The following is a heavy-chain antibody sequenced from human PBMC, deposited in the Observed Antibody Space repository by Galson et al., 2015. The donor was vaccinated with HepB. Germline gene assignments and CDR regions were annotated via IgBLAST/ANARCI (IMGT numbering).Heavy chain of an antibody. J-gene: IGHJ4*02. CDR1: GFTFTSSA. Sequence: SVKVSCKASGFTFTSSAVQWVRQARGQRLEWIGWIVVGSGNTNYAQKFQERVTITRDMSTSTAYMELSSLRSEDTAVYYCARVSLGSGTQLLDFWGQGTLVTVSS. CDR3: ARVSLGSGTQLLDF. V-gene: IGHV1-58*01. D-gene: IGHD3-10*01. CDR2: IVVGSGNT.